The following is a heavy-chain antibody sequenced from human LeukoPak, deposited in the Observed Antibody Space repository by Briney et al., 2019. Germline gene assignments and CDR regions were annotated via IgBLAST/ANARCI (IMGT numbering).Heavy chain of an antibody. J-gene: IGHJ4*02. CDR3: TPLTGDWDY. CDR1: GFTFSNAW. CDR2: IKSNTDGGTT. D-gene: IGHD7-27*01. V-gene: IGHV3-15*01. Sequence: GGSLRLSCAASGFTFSNAWMSWVRQAPGKGLEWVGRIKSNTDGGTTDYAAPVKGRFTISRDDSKNTLNLQMNSLKTEDTAVYYCTPLTGDWDYWGQGTLVTVSS.